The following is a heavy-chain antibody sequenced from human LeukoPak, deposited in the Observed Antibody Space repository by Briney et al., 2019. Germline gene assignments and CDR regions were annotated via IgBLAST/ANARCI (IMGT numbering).Heavy chain of an antibody. CDR2: IYYSGYT. J-gene: IGHJ6*04. CDR1: GGSISSYY. V-gene: IGHV4-59*12. D-gene: IGHD3-16*01. Sequence: SETLSLTCTVSGGSISSYYWSWIRQPPGKGLKWIGNIYYSGYTTYSPSLRSRVTISVDKSKNQLFLKLNSVTAADTAVYYCARDLGSSTPSGVWGKGTTVTVSS. CDR3: ARDLGSSTPSGV.